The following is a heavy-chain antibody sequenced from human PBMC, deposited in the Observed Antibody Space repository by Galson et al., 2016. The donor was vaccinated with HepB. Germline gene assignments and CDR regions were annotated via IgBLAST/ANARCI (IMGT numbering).Heavy chain of an antibody. Sequence: QSGAEVKKPGESLKISCKGSGYKFTNYWIAWVRQMPGKGLEWMGIIYCGDSDTRYSPSFQGQVTISADKSINTAYLQWSSLKASDPARYYCARRGYSTTGDDDYWGQGTLVTVSS. D-gene: IGHD2/OR15-2a*01. CDR3: ARRGYSTTGDDDY. CDR2: IYCGDSDT. J-gene: IGHJ4*02. CDR1: GYKFTNYW. V-gene: IGHV5-51*01.